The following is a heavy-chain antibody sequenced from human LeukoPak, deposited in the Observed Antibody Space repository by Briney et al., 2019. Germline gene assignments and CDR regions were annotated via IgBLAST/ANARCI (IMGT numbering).Heavy chain of an antibody. CDR2: IHCSSKTI. CDR3: ASRCEGVDSCYMYYLDS. CDR1: GFTFSSYS. J-gene: IGHJ4*02. V-gene: IGHV3-48*02. Sequence: GETLRLSWAASGFTFSSYSMNWVRQAPGKGLEWHSYIHCSSKTIYYADSVKGRFTTSRDNAKTSLYLQVNSLSDEDTAMYSCASRCEGVDSCYMYYLDSWGQGTLVIVTS. D-gene: IGHD2-15*01.